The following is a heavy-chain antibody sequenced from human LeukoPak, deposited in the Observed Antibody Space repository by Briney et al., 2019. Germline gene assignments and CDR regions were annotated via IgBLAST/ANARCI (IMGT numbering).Heavy chain of an antibody. D-gene: IGHD3-10*01. CDR3: ARISHEVNNFDY. CDR2: IYYSGST. J-gene: IGHJ4*02. CDR1: GGSISSYT. V-gene: IGHV4-59*01. Sequence: SESLSLTCTVSGGSISSYTRSWIRQPPGKGLEWIGYIYYSGSTNYNPSLKSRVTISVDTSKDQFSLKLSSVTAADTDMYYCARISHEVNNFDYWGQGTLVTVSS.